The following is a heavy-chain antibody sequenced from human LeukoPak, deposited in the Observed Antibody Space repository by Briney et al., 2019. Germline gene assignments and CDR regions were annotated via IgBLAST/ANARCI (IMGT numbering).Heavy chain of an antibody. Sequence: SETLSLTCTVSGGSISSYYWSWIRQPPGKGLEWIGYIYYSGSTNYNPSLKSRVTISVDTSKNQFSLKLSSVTAADTAVYYCARQSGLRYCSSTSCLNWFDHWGQGTPVTVSS. D-gene: IGHD2-2*01. V-gene: IGHV4-59*01. CDR3: ARQSGLRYCSSTSCLNWFDH. CDR2: IYYSGST. CDR1: GGSISSYY. J-gene: IGHJ5*02.